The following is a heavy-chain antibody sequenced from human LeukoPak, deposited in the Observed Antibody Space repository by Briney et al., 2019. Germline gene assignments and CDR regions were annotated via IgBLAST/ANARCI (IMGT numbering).Heavy chain of an antibody. D-gene: IGHD6-19*01. CDR3: ARGRSPYSSGWYFDY. CDR2: IYHSGST. CDR1: GGSISSYY. V-gene: IGHV4-59*12. Sequence: SETLSLTCTVSGGSISSYYWSWIRQPPGKGLEWIGYIYHSGSTYYNPSLKSRVTISVDRSKNQFSLKLSSVTAADTAVYYCARGRSPYSSGWYFDYWGQGSLVTVSS. J-gene: IGHJ4*02.